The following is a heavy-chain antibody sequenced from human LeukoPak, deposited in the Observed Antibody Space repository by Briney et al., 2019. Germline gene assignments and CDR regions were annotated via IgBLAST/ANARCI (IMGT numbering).Heavy chain of an antibody. CDR3: VRESRGYYLFDY. CDR1: GFTFSTSS. J-gene: IGHJ4*02. V-gene: IGHV3-48*02. Sequence: GGSLRLSCAASGFTFSTSSMNWVRRAPGKGLEWVSYISSSSNIIHYADSVKGRFAISRDNAKNSLYLQMNSLRDEDTAVYYCVRESRGYYLFDYWGQGTLVTVSS. D-gene: IGHD3-22*01. CDR2: ISSSSNII.